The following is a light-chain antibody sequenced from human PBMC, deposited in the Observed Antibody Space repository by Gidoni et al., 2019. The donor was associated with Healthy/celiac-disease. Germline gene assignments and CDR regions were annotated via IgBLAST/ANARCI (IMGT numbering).Light chain of an antibody. Sequence: MTKSPSSVSPSVGDRVTITCRASQGISSWLAWYQQQPGKAPNLLIYAASSMQSGVPSRFSGRGSGTDFTLTISSLQPEDFATYYCQQANSFPFTFGPGTKVDIK. V-gene: IGKV1-12*01. J-gene: IGKJ3*01. CDR2: AAS. CDR1: QGISSW. CDR3: QQANSFPFT.